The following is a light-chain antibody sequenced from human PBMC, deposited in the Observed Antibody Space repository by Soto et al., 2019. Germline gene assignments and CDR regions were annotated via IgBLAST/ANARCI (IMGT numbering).Light chain of an antibody. CDR3: QHYSSYSAA. J-gene: IGKJ1*01. CDR1: QTISSW. V-gene: IGKV1-5*03. CDR2: KAS. Sequence: DIQITHSASPLSGSLADGVTIISGASQTISSWLAWYQQKPGKAPKLLIYKASTLQSGVPSRFSGSGSGTEFTLTISSLQPDDFATYYCQHYSSYSAAFGQGTKVDNK.